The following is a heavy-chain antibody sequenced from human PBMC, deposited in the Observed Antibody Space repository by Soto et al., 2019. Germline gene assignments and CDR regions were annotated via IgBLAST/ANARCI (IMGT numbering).Heavy chain of an antibody. D-gene: IGHD2-21*01. CDR1: GFSFSNYD. CDR3: ATHYIAILDW. CDR2: ISSSGDIT. Sequence: QLLESGGGLVQPGGSLRLSCAVSGFSFSNYDMSWVRQAPGKGLEWVSAISSSGDITVYADSAKGRFTISRDNSKNTLYLQMNSLRAEDTAVYYCATHYIAILDWWGQGTLVTISS. V-gene: IGHV3-23*01. J-gene: IGHJ4*02.